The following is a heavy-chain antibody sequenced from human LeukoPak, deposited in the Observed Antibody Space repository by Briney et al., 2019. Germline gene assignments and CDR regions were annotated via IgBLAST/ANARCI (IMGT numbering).Heavy chain of an antibody. J-gene: IGHJ5*02. CDR1: GFTFDDYA. CDR2: ISWNSGSI. Sequence: PGRSLRLSCAASGFTFDDYAMHWVRQAPGKGLEWVSGISWNSGSIGYADSVKGRFTISRDNAKNSLYLQMNSLRAEDTAVYYCASEPGYYYDLNWFDPWGQGTLVTVSS. V-gene: IGHV3-9*01. CDR3: ASEPGYYYDLNWFDP. D-gene: IGHD3-22*01.